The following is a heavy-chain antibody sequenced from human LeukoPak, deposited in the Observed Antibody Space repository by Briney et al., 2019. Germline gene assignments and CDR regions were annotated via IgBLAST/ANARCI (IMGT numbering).Heavy chain of an antibody. V-gene: IGHV3-23*01. CDR3: AREGRGEYFDY. Sequence: GSLRPSCAASGFTFRNSDMTWVRQAPGKGLEWVSGIDPSGSRIFYADSVKGRFTISRDNGKNSLYLQLNSLRAEDTAVYYCAREGRGEYFDYWGQGTLVTVSS. CDR2: IDPSGSRI. D-gene: IGHD3-10*01. CDR1: GFTFRNSD. J-gene: IGHJ4*02.